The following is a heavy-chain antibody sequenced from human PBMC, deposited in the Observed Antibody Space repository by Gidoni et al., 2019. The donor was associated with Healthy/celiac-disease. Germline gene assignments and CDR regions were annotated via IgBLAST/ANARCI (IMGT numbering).Heavy chain of an antibody. Sequence: EVQLLESGGGLVQPGGSLRLSCAASGFTFSRYAMSWFRQAPGKGLEWGSAIRGSGGSTYYADSVKGRFTISRDNSKNTLYLQMNSLRAEDTAVYYCAKVEEYSSSWYEDYWGQGTLVTVSS. CDR3: AKVEEYSSSWYEDY. V-gene: IGHV3-23*01. CDR2: IRGSGGST. CDR1: GFTFSRYA. J-gene: IGHJ4*02. D-gene: IGHD6-13*01.